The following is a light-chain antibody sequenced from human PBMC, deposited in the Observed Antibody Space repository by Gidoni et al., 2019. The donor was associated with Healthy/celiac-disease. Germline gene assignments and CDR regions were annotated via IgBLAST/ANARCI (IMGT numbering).Light chain of an antibody. CDR1: SSNIGSNY. V-gene: IGLV1-47*01. CDR2: RNN. Sequence: QSVLTQPPSASGTPGQRVTTSCSGSSSNIGSNYVYWYQQLPGTAPKLLIYRNNQRPSGVPDRCSGSKSGTSASLAISGRRSEDEADYYCAAWDDSLSGVVFGGGTKLTVL. J-gene: IGLJ2*01. CDR3: AAWDDSLSGVV.